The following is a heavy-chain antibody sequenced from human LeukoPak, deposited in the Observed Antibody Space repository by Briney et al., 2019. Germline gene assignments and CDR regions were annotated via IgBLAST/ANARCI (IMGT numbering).Heavy chain of an antibody. Sequence: ASETLSLTCTVSGGSISSGDYYWSWIRQPPGKGLEWIGYIYYSGSTYYNPSLKSRVTISVDTSKNQFSLKLSSVTAADTAVYYCARGTGETSFDYWGQGTLVTVSS. J-gene: IGHJ4*02. CDR3: ARGTGETSFDY. CDR1: GGSISSGDYY. D-gene: IGHD7-27*01. CDR2: IYYSGST. V-gene: IGHV4-30-4*02.